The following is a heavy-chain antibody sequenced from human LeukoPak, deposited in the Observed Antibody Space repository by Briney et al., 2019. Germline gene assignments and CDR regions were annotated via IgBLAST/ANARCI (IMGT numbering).Heavy chain of an antibody. J-gene: IGHJ4*02. Sequence: ASVKVSCKASGYAFTNHDINWVRQAPGQGLEWMGWMNPSSGNTGYAQKFQGRVAMTRDASINTAYLDFYSLTSEDTAVYYGARGYSPTVRTTGNDFWGQGTLVTVSS. V-gene: IGHV1-8*01. CDR2: MNPSSGNT. CDR1: GYAFTNHD. D-gene: IGHD1-1*01. CDR3: ARGYSPTVRTTGNDF.